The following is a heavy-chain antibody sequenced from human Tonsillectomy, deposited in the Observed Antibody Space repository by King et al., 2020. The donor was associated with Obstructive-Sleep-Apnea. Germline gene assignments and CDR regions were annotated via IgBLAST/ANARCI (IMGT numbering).Heavy chain of an antibody. CDR3: ARHKTGWRGHIVVVPGDIGDGFDF. V-gene: IGHV1-69*09. CDR2: ILPLVGIA. J-gene: IGHJ3*01. CDR1: GGTFSSYA. D-gene: IGHD2-2*02. Sequence: VQLVESGAEVKKPGSSVKVSCEASGGTFSSYAISWVRRAPGQGLEWMGRILPLVGIADYAQKFQDRVSITAERSTRTVYMEMSKLTTEDTALYYCARHKTGWRGHIVVVPGDIGDGFDFWGQGTMVSVS.